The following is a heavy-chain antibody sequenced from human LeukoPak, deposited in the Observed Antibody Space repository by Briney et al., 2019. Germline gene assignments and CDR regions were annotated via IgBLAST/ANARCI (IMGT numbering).Heavy chain of an antibody. J-gene: IGHJ6*03. V-gene: IGHV1-69*05. CDR2: IIPIFGTA. D-gene: IGHD6-19*01. CDR1: GGTFSSYA. CDR3: AREVVGAVAGARYYYYYYMDV. Sequence: SVKVSCKASGGTFSSYAISWVRQAPGQGLEWMGRIIPIFGTANYSQKVQGRVTITTDESTSTAYMELSSLRSEDTAVYYCAREVVGAVAGARYYYYYYMDVWGKGTTVTVSS.